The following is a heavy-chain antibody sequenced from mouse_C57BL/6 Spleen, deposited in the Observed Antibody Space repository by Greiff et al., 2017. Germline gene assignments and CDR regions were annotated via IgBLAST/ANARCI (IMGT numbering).Heavy chain of an antibody. Sequence: EVKLVESGGGLVKPGGSLKLSCAASGFTFSSYAMSWVRQTPEKRLEWVATISDGGSYTYYPDTVKGRFTISRDNAKNNLYLQMSHLKSEDTAMYYCARGRLYSNYFYAMDYWGQGTSVTVST. J-gene: IGHJ4*01. CDR1: GFTFSSYA. D-gene: IGHD2-5*01. CDR3: ARGRLYSNYFYAMDY. V-gene: IGHV5-4*03. CDR2: ISDGGSYT.